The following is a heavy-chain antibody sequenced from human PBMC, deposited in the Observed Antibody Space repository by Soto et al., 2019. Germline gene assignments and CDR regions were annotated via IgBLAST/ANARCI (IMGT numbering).Heavy chain of an antibody. Sequence: PSETLSLTCTVXGGSISSHYWSWIRQPPGQGLEWIGYIYYSGSTNYNPSLKSRVTISVDTSKSQFSLRLSSVTAADTAVYFCARLDGYGHYFDYWGEGALVTVSS. CDR2: IYYSGST. J-gene: IGHJ4*02. V-gene: IGHV4-59*08. CDR3: ARLDGYGHYFDY. D-gene: IGHD5-12*01. CDR1: GGSISSHY.